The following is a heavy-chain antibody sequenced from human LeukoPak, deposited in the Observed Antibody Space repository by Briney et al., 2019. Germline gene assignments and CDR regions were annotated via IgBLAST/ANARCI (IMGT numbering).Heavy chain of an antibody. CDR1: GFTFSVAA. J-gene: IGHJ3*01. CDR2: IGASGEST. D-gene: IGHD5-24*01. V-gene: IGHV3-23*01. CDR3: AKDIQLST. Sequence: GGSLRLSCAASGFTFSVAAMTWGRQAPGEGLEWVSLIGASGESTYYADSVKGRFTISRDNSKNALSLQMNSLRVEDTAMYFCAKDIQLSTWGLGTMVTVSS.